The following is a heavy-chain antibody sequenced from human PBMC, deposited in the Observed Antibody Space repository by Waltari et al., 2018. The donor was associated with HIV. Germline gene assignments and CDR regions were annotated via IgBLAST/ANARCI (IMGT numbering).Heavy chain of an antibody. CDR1: GFTFSSSR. CDR2: ISSSSSYI. Sequence: EVQLVESGGGLVKPGGSLRLSCAASGFTFSSSRMNWVRQAPGKGLEWVSSISSSSSYIYYADSVKGRFTISRDNAKNSLYLQMNSLRAEDTAVYYCARDQNDYDYWGQGTLVTVSS. J-gene: IGHJ4*02. CDR3: ARDQNDYDY. V-gene: IGHV3-21*01.